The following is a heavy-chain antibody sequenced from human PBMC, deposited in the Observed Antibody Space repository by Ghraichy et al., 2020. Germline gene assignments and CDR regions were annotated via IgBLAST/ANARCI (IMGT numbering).Heavy chain of an antibody. CDR3: ARGRQRTIFGVIVMEY. Sequence: GGSLRLSCSASGFTFTDYEFNWVRQAPGKGLEWLSYISSSASTFYYADAVKDRFTISRDNAEKSVFLQMNNLRAEDTATYYCARGRQRTIFGVIVMEYWGQGTLVTVSS. CDR2: ISSSASTF. D-gene: IGHD3-3*01. CDR1: GFTFTDYE. J-gene: IGHJ4*02. V-gene: IGHV3-48*03.